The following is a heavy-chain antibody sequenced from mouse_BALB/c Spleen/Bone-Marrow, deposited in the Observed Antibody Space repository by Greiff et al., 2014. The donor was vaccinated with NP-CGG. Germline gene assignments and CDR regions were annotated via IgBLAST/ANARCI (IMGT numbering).Heavy chain of an antibody. Sequence: EVMLVESGGGLVKPGGSLKLSCAASGFTFSDYYMYWVRQTPEKRLEWVATISDGGSYTYYPDSVKGRSTISRDNAKNNLYLQLSSLKSEDTAMYYCARGPHDDDMDYWGQGTSVTVSS. CDR2: ISDGGSYT. CDR1: GFTFSDYY. CDR3: ARGPHDDDMDY. J-gene: IGHJ4*01. D-gene: IGHD2-3*01. V-gene: IGHV5-4*02.